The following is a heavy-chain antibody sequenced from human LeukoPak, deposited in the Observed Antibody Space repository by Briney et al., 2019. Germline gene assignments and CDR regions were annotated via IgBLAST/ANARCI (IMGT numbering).Heavy chain of an antibody. CDR2: INPNSGGT. D-gene: IGHD7-27*01. Sequence: ASVKVSCKASGYTFTGYYMYWVRQAPGQGLEWMGWINPNSGGTNYAQKFQGRVTMTRDTSTSTAYMELRSLRSDDTAVYYCARAPHLTGDAFDIWGQGTMVTVSS. CDR3: ARAPHLTGDAFDI. CDR1: GYTFTGYY. J-gene: IGHJ3*02. V-gene: IGHV1-2*02.